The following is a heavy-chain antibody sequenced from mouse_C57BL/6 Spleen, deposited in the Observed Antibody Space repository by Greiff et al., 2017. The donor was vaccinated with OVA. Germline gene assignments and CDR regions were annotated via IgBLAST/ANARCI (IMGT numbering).Heavy chain of an antibody. Sequence: VQLQQPGAELVMPGASVKLSCKASGYTFTSYWMHWVKQRPGQGLEWIGEIDPSDSYTNYNQKFKGKSTLTVDKSSSTPYMQLSSLTSEDSAVYYCASITTDAMDYWGQGTSVTVSS. CDR3: ASITTDAMDY. D-gene: IGHD1-1*01. CDR2: IDPSDSYT. V-gene: IGHV1-69*01. CDR1: GYTFTSYW. J-gene: IGHJ4*01.